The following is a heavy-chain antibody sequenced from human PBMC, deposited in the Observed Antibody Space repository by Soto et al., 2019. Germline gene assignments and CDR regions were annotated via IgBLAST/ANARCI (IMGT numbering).Heavy chain of an antibody. CDR3: ARALFHDYSNDYGMDV. Sequence: QVQLQESGPGLVKPSQTLSLTCTVSGGSISSGDYYWSWIRQPPGKGLEWIGYIYYSGSTYYNPSLKSRVTISVDTSKNQFSLKLSSVTAADTAVYYCARALFHDYSNDYGMDVWGQGTTVTVSS. CDR1: GGSISSGDYY. V-gene: IGHV4-30-4*01. CDR2: IYYSGST. J-gene: IGHJ6*02. D-gene: IGHD4-4*01.